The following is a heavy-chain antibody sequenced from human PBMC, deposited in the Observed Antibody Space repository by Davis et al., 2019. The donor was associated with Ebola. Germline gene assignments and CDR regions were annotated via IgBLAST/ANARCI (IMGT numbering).Heavy chain of an antibody. CDR3: ARRRDSGYDYGADY. CDR2: IYHSGST. D-gene: IGHD5-12*01. CDR1: GGSISSSNW. V-gene: IGHV4-4*02. Sequence: SETLSLTCAVSGGSISSSNWWSWVRQPPGKGLEWIGEIYHSGSTNCNPSLKSRLTISVDTSKNQFSLKLNSLTAADTAVYYCARRRDSGYDYGADYWGQGTLVTVSS. J-gene: IGHJ4*02.